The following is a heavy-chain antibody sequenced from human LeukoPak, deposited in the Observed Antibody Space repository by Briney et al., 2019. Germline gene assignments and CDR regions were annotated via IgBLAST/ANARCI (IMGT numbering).Heavy chain of an antibody. Sequence: GGSLRLSCAASGFTFSSYDMHWVRQATGKGLEWFSAIGTAGDTYYPGSVKGRFTISRENAKNSLYLQMNSLRAGDTAVYYCARGYGSSPYNWFDPWGQGTLVTVSS. V-gene: IGHV3-13*01. CDR1: GFTFSSYD. D-gene: IGHD6-13*01. J-gene: IGHJ5*02. CDR3: ARGYGSSPYNWFDP. CDR2: IGTAGDT.